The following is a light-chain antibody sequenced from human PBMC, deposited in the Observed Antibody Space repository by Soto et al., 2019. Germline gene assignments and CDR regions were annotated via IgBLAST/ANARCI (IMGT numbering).Light chain of an antibody. CDR2: DNN. CDR1: SSNIGNNY. CDR3: GTWDSSLSAVV. V-gene: IGLV1-51*01. Sequence: QSVLTLSPSVSAAPGQKVTMSCSGSSSNIGNNYVSWYQQLPGTAPKLLIYDNNERPSGIPDRFSGSKSGTSATLGITGHQPGDEADYYCGTWDSSLSAVVFGGGTQLTVL. J-gene: IGLJ2*01.